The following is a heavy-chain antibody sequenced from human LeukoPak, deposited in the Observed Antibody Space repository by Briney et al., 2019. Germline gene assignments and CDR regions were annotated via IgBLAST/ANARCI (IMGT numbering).Heavy chain of an antibody. CDR3: ARLDPKTDTAMASFDY. Sequence: ASVKVSCKASGYTFTSYYMHWVRQAPGQGLEWMGIINPSGGSTSYAQKFQGRVTMTRDMSTSTVYMELSSLRSEDTAVYYCARLDPKTDTAMASFDYWGQGTLVTVSS. CDR1: GYTFTSYY. CDR2: INPSGGST. V-gene: IGHV1-46*01. J-gene: IGHJ4*02. D-gene: IGHD5-18*01.